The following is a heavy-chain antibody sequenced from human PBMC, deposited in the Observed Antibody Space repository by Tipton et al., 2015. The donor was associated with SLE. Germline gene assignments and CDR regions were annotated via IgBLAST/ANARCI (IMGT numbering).Heavy chain of an antibody. Sequence: QVQLVQSGAEVRKPGASVKVSCKASGFTFVRYGITWVRQAPGQGLEWMGWISGYNGNTNYAQKLQGRVTMTTDTSTSTAYMELRSLRSDDTAVYYCARADYDFWTGGPDAFDIWGQGTMVTVSS. D-gene: IGHD3-3*01. J-gene: IGHJ3*02. CDR2: ISGYNGNT. CDR1: GFTFVRYG. V-gene: IGHV1-18*01. CDR3: ARADYDFWTGGPDAFDI.